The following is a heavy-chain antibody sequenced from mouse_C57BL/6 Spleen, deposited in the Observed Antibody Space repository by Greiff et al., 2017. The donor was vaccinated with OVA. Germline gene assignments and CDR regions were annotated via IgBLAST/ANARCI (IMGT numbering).Heavy chain of an antibody. CDR2: INPSSGYT. Sequence: VKVVESGAELARPGASVKMSCKASGYTFTSYTMHWVKQRPGQGLEWIGYINPSSGYTKYNQKFKDKATLTADKSSSTAYMQLSSLTSEDSAVYYCAREGLSDRWGQGTLVTVSA. J-gene: IGHJ3*01. CDR1: GYTFTSYT. CDR3: AREGLSDR. V-gene: IGHV1-4*01. D-gene: IGHD2-2*01.